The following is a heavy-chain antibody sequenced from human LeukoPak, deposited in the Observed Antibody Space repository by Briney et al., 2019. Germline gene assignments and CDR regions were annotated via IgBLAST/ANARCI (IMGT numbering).Heavy chain of an antibody. D-gene: IGHD6-13*01. Sequence: GGSLRLSCAASGFSFSSYWMHWVRQAPGKGLVWVSRINSDGSSTSYADSVKGRFTISRDNAKNTLYLQMNSLRAEDTAVYYCARLKDLSGYSSSSDWGQGTLVTVSS. V-gene: IGHV3-74*01. J-gene: IGHJ4*02. CDR2: INSDGSST. CDR3: ARLKDLSGYSSSSD. CDR1: GFSFSSYW.